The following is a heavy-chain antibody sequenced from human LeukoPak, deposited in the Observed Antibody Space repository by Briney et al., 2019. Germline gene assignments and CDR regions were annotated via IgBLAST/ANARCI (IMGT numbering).Heavy chain of an antibody. CDR1: GGSISSGGYY. CDR3: ARVARGWYFDL. D-gene: IGHD3-10*01. V-gene: IGHV4-30-2*01. CDR2: IYHSGST. J-gene: IGHJ2*01. Sequence: SETLSLTCTVSGGSISSGGYYWSWIRQPPGKGLEWIGYIYHSGSTYYNPSLKSRVTISVDRSKNQFSLKLSSVTAADTAVYYCARVARGWYFDLWGRSTLVTVSS.